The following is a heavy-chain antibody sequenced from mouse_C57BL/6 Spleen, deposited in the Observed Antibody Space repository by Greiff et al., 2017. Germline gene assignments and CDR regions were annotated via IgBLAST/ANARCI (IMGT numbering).Heavy chain of an antibody. D-gene: IGHD1-2*01. Sequence: EVQLQQSGPELVKPGASVKIPCKASGYTFTDYNMDWVKQSHGKSLEWIGDINPYNDGTKYNEKFKGKATLTSDKSSSTAYMELSSLTSEDSAVYYCARCGYRYYFDYWGQGTTLTVSS. V-gene: IGHV1-18*01. CDR2: INPYNDGT. CDR3: ARCGYRYYFDY. CDR1: GYTFTDYN. J-gene: IGHJ2*01.